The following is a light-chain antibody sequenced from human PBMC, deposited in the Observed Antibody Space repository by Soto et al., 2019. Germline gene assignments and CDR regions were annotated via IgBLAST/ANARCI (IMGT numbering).Light chain of an antibody. CDR1: QPISSS. CDR3: QQTRGAPRT. V-gene: IGKV1-39*01. J-gene: IGKJ2*01. Sequence: DIQMTQSPASLSASVGDRVAITCRASQPISSSLNGYQQKPGQAPTLLIYAASNLQSGVPSRFSGSGSGTDFTLTISSLELEDFATYYCQQTRGAPRTFGPGTKLEIK. CDR2: AAS.